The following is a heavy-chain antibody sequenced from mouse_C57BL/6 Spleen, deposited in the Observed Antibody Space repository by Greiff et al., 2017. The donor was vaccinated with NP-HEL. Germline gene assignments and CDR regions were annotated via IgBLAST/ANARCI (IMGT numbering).Heavy chain of an antibody. V-gene: IGHV3-1*01. Sequence: VQLKESGPGMVKPSQSLSLTCTVTGYSITSGYDWHWIRHFPGNKLEWMGYISYSGSTNYNPSLKSRISITHDTSKNHFFLKLNSVTTEDTATYYCARDDGYPCAYWGQGTLVTVSA. CDR2: ISYSGST. CDR1: GYSITSGYD. J-gene: IGHJ3*01. CDR3: ARDDGYPCAY. D-gene: IGHD2-3*01.